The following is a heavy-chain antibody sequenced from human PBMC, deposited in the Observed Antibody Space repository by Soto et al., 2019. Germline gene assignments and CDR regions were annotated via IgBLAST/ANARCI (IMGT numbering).Heavy chain of an antibody. J-gene: IGHJ3*02. CDR1: GYTFTSYD. CDR2: MNPNSGNT. CDR3: ARAYDFWSGYSPYDAFDI. Sequence: GASVKVSCKASGYTFTSYDMNWVRQATGQGLEWMGWMNPNSGNTGYAQKFQGRVTMTRNTSISTAYMELSSLRSEDTAVYYCARAYDFWSGYSPYDAFDIWGQGTMVTVSS. D-gene: IGHD3-3*01. V-gene: IGHV1-8*01.